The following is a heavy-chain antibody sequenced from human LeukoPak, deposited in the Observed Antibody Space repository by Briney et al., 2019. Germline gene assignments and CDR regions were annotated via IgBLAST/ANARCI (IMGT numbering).Heavy chain of an antibody. J-gene: IGHJ4*02. V-gene: IGHV3-53*01. D-gene: IGHD5-24*01. Sequence: GGSLRLSCATSGFTFSSYWMSWVRQAPGKGLEWVSVIYGGGNIYYADSVKGRFTVSRDNSKNTLYLQMNSLRAEDTAVYYCARGAGYNYPYYFDYWGQGTLVTVSS. CDR1: GFTFSSYW. CDR2: IYGGGNI. CDR3: ARGAGYNYPYYFDY.